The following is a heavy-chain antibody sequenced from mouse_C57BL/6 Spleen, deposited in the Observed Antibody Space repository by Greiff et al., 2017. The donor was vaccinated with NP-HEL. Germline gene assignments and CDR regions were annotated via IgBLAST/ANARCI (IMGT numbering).Heavy chain of an antibody. Sequence: QVQLQQSGPELVKPGASVKISCKASGYAFSSSWMNWVKQRPGKGLEWIGRIYPGDGDTNYNGKFKGKATLTADKSSSTAYMQLSSLTSEDSAVYFCARQIYYDYPWCAYWGQGTLVTVSA. CDR1: GYAFSSSW. J-gene: IGHJ3*01. V-gene: IGHV1-82*01. D-gene: IGHD2-4*01. CDR2: IYPGDGDT. CDR3: ARQIYYDYPWCAY.